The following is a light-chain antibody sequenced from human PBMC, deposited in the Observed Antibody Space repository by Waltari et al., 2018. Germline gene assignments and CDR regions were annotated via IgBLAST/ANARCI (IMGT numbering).Light chain of an antibody. CDR3: AAWDDSLHAWV. J-gene: IGLJ3*02. V-gene: IGLV1-44*01. CDR2: NDN. CDR1: RSNIGRET. Sequence: QSVLTQPPSGSGTPGQRVTISCSGGRSNIGRETVTWYHKLPGTAPKVLIYNDNQRPSGVPDRFSGSKSGTSASLAISGLQSEDEADYYCAAWDDSLHAWVFGGGTKLTVL.